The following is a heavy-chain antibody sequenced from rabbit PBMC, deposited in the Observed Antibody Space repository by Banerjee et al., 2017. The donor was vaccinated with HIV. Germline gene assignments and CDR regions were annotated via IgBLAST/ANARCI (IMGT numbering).Heavy chain of an antibody. CDR3: ARDGSGWGANFNL. D-gene: IGHD4-1*01. J-gene: IGHJ4*01. CDR1: GFSFSSAYD. CDR2: ISTGDGST. Sequence: QEQLVESGGGLVQPEGSLTLTCTASGFSFSSAYDMCWVRQAPGKGLEWIGYISTGDGSTWYASWAKGRFTISKTSTTVTLQMTSLTAADTASYFCARDGSGWGANFNLWGPGTLVSVS. V-gene: IGHV1S45*01.